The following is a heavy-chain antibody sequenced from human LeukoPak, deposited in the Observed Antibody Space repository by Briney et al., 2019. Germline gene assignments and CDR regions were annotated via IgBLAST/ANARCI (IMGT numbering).Heavy chain of an antibody. J-gene: IGHJ4*02. CDR1: GFTFTNAC. CDR2: IKSQTDGGTT. V-gene: IGHV3-15*01. Sequence: GGSLRLSCKGSGFTFTNACMSWVRLAPGKGLEWVGHIKSQTDGGTTDYAAPVKGRFTISRDDSKNTLYLQLNSLKTEDTAVYYCTTGTWIQLWLADYWGQGALVTVSS. D-gene: IGHD5-18*01. CDR3: TTGTWIQLWLADY.